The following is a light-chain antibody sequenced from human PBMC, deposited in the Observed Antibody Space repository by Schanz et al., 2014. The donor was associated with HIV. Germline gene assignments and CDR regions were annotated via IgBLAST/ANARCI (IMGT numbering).Light chain of an antibody. CDR2: DVS. Sequence: HSALTQPASVSGSPGQSITISCTGTSSDVGGYNYVSWYQQHPGKAPKLMIYDVSNRPSGVPDRFSGSKSGNTASLTISGLQAEDEADYYCLSYTSSNTWVFGGGTKLTVL. CDR1: SSDVGGYNY. J-gene: IGLJ3*02. V-gene: IGLV2-14*01. CDR3: LSYTSSNTWV.